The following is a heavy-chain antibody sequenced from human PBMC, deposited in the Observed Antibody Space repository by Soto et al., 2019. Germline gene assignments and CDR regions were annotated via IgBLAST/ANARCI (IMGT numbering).Heavy chain of an antibody. V-gene: IGHV3-53*04. CDR3: AXTSNLLDGNYYGMDV. CDR2: IYSGGST. CDR1: GFTVSSNY. Sequence: EVQLVESGGGLVQPGGSLRLSCAASGFTVSSNYMSWVRQAPGKGLEWVSVIYSGGSTYYADSVKGRFTISRHNSKNTXXXXXNSLXAEDTAVXYCAXTSNLLDGNYYGMDVWGQGTTVTVSS. D-gene: IGHD4-4*01. J-gene: IGHJ6*02.